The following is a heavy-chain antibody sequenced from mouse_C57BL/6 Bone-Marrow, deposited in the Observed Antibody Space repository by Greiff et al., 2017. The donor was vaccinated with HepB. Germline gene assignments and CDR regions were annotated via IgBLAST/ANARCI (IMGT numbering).Heavy chain of an antibody. Sequence: DVQLQESGGGLVQPKGSLKLSCAASGFSFNTYAMNWVRQAPGKGLEWVARIRSKSNNYATYYADSVKDRFTISRDDSESMLYLQMNNLKTEDTAMYYCVRPSFAYWGQGTLVTVSA. CDR2: IRSKSNNYAT. V-gene: IGHV10-1*01. J-gene: IGHJ3*01. CDR3: VRPSFAY. CDR1: GFSFNTYA.